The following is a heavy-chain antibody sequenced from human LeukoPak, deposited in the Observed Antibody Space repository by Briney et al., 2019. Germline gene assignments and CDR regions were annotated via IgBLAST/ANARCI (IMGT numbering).Heavy chain of an antibody. D-gene: IGHD3-22*01. Sequence: ASVKVSCKASGYTFTSYGISWVRQAPGQGLEWMGWISAYNGNTNYAQKLQGRVTMTTDTSTSTAYMELRSLRSDDTAVYYCARVGAYYYDSSGYHPFDYWGQGTLVTVSS. V-gene: IGHV1-18*01. CDR1: GYTFTSYG. CDR3: ARVGAYYYDSSGYHPFDY. J-gene: IGHJ4*02. CDR2: ISAYNGNT.